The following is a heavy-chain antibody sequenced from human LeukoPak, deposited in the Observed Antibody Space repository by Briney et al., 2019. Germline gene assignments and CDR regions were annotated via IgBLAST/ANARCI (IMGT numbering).Heavy chain of an antibody. CDR1: GYTFTGYY. Sequence: ASVKVSCKASGYTFTGYYMHWVRQAPGKGIELMGSINPNSDGTNYAQKFHGRLTMTRDTSISTAYMELSRLRSDDTAVYYCSSRLLGVVNDYWGQGTLVTVSS. D-gene: IGHD3-3*01. CDR2: INPNSDGT. J-gene: IGHJ4*02. CDR3: SSRLLGVVNDY. V-gene: IGHV1-2*02.